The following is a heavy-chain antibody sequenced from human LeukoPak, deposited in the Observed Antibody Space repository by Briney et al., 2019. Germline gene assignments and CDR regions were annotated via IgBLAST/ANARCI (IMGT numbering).Heavy chain of an antibody. V-gene: IGHV3-23*01. CDR2: ISGSGGST. J-gene: IGHJ4*02. Sequence: GGSLRLSCAASGFTFSSYAMSWVRQAPGKGLEWVSAISGSGGSTYYADSVKGRFTISRDNSKNTLYLQMNSLRAEDTAVYYRAKANLVLLFSDYWAQGTLVPVSS. CDR3: AKANLVLLFSDY. D-gene: IGHD2/OR15-2a*01. CDR1: GFTFSSYA.